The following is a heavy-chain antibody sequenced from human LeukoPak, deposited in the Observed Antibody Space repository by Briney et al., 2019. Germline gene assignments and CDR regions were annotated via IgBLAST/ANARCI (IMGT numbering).Heavy chain of an antibody. CDR1: GFTFSSYA. J-gene: IGHJ4*02. V-gene: IGHV3-23*01. Sequence: GGPLRLSCAASGFTFSSYAMSWVRQAPGKGLEWVSAISGSGGSTYYADSVKGRFTISRDNSKNTLYLQMNSLRAEDTAVYYCAKVWGSSGHCFDYWGQGTLVTVSS. CDR2: ISGSGGST. CDR3: AKVWGSSGHCFDY. D-gene: IGHD6-19*01.